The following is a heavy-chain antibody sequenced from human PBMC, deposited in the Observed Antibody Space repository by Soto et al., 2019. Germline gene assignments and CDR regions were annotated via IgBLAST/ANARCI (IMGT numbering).Heavy chain of an antibody. CDR3: ARLKGTMVRGVTNWFDP. D-gene: IGHD3-10*01. CDR1: VYSFTSYW. J-gene: IGHJ5*02. Sequence: GESLKISCKGSVYSFTSYWIGWVRQMPGKGLEWMGIIYPGDSDTRYSPSFQGQVTISADKSISTAYLQWSSLKASDTAMYYCARLKGTMVRGVTNWFDPWGQGTLVTVSS. V-gene: IGHV5-51*01. CDR2: IYPGDSDT.